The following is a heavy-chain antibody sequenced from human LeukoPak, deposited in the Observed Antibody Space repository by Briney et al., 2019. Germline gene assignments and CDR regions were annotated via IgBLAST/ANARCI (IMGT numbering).Heavy chain of an antibody. V-gene: IGHV1-2*06. J-gene: IGHJ4*02. CDR3: AREGGSGSYQHFDY. Sequence: ASVKVSCRASGYTFTGYYMHWVRQAPGQGLEWMGRINPNSGGTNYAQKFQGRVTMTRDTSISTAYMELSRLRSDDTAVYYCAREGGSGSYQHFDYWGQGTLVTVSS. D-gene: IGHD1-26*01. CDR1: GYTFTGYY. CDR2: INPNSGGT.